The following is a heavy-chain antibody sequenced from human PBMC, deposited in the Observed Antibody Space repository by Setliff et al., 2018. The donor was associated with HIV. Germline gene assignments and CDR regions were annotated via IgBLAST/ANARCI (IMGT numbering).Heavy chain of an antibody. CDR1: GGSISNYY. J-gene: IGHJ3*02. Sequence: SETLSLTCEVSGGSISNYYWSWIRQPAGKGLEWIGRIFSSGNTYYNPSLKSRVTMSVDTSKNQFSLNLNSVTAADTAFYYCARGVTHPPPFGAFDIWGLGTLVTVSS. CDR3: ARGVTHPPPFGAFDI. CDR2: IFSSGNT. D-gene: IGHD5-18*01. V-gene: IGHV4-4*07.